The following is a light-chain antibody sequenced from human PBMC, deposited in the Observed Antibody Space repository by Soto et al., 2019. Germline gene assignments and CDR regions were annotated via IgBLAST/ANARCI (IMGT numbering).Light chain of an antibody. CDR3: QQFNSYPLS. CDR1: QGISSA. Sequence: AIQLTQSPSSLSASVGDRVTITCRASQGISSALAWYQQTPGKGPKLLIYDASRLESGVPSRFSGSGSGTDFTLSISSLQPEDVATYYCQQFNSYPLSFGPGTKVDIK. V-gene: IGKV1-13*02. CDR2: DAS. J-gene: IGKJ3*01.